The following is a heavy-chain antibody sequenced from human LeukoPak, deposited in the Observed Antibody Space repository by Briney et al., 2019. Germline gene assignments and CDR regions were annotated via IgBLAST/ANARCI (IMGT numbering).Heavy chain of an antibody. V-gene: IGHV3-48*01. Sequence: PGGSLRLSCAASVGTFSNYSMSWVRQAPGKGLEWVSYISSTSSTIYYADSVKGRFTISRDNAKNSLYLLMNSLGAAAKAVYYYARDRIWTGYYTGWSWGQGTLVTVSS. J-gene: IGHJ4*02. D-gene: IGHD3/OR15-3a*01. CDR1: VGTFSNYS. CDR2: ISSTSSTI. CDR3: ARDRIWTGYYTGWS.